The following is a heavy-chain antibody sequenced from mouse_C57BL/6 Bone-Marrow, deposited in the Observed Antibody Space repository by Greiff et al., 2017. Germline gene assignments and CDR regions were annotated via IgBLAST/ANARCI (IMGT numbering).Heavy chain of an antibody. J-gene: IGHJ4*01. V-gene: IGHV1-63*01. D-gene: IGHD1-1*01. Sequence: VQLQQSGAELVRPGTSVKMSCKASGYTFTNYWTGWAKQRPGHGLEWIGDIYPGGGYTNYNEKFKGKATLTADKSSSTAYMQFSRLTSEDSAISYCARSDRIYYYGSSYYAMDYWGQGTSVTVSS. CDR2: IYPGGGYT. CDR1: GYTFTNYW. CDR3: ARSDRIYYYGSSYYAMDY.